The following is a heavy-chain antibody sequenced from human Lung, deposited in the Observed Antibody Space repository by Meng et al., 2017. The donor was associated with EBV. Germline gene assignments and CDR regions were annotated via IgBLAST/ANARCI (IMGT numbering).Heavy chain of an antibody. CDR2: ISYSGST. V-gene: IGHV4-30-4*01. D-gene: IGHD3-22*01. Sequence: QVQLQESRPGLVKPSQTLSLTCTVSGGSISSGDYYWSWIRQPPGKGLEWIGYISYSGSTYYNPSLKSRVTISVDTSKNQFSLKLSSVTAADTAVYYCARTHFYDSSNYGFDYWGQGTLVTVAS. CDR1: GGSISSGDYY. J-gene: IGHJ4*02. CDR3: ARTHFYDSSNYGFDY.